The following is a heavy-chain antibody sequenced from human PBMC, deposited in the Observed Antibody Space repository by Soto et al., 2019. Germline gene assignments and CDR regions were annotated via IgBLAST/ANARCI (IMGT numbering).Heavy chain of an antibody. V-gene: IGHV4-39*02. CDR2: IYYSGST. CDR1: GGSISSSSYY. D-gene: IGHD3-16*01. CDR3: AREGGKGYYYYGMDV. J-gene: IGHJ6*02. Sequence: QLQLQESGPGLVKPSETLSLTCTVSGGSISSSSYYWGWIRQPPGKGLEWIGSIYYSGSTYYNPSLKSRVTISVDTSKNQFSLKLSSVTAADTAVYYCAREGGKGYYYYGMDVWGQGTTVTVSS.